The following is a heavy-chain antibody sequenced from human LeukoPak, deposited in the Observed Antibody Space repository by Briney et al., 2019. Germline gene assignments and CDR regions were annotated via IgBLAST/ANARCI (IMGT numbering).Heavy chain of an antibody. Sequence: APVKVSCKASGYTFTSYYMHWVRQAPGQGLEWMGVINPSGGSTSYAQKFQGRVTMTRDTSTSTVYMELSSLRSEDTAVYYCAREGDDYGDYRYFDYWGQGTLVTVSS. J-gene: IGHJ4*02. D-gene: IGHD4-17*01. V-gene: IGHV1-46*01. CDR1: GYTFTSYY. CDR2: INPSGGST. CDR3: AREGDDYGDYRYFDY.